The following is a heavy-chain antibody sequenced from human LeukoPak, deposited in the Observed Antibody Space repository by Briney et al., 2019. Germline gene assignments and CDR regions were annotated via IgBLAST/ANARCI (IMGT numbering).Heavy chain of an antibody. D-gene: IGHD3-10*01. CDR2: ISSSSSYI. CDR1: GFTFSSYS. CDR3: ARGLEEGFGELTYNWFDP. Sequence: GGSLRLSCAASGFTFSSYSMNWVRQAPGKGLEWVSSISSSSSYIYYADSVKGRFTIPRDNAKNSLYLQMNSLRAEDTAVYYCARGLEEGFGELTYNWFDPWGQGTLVTVSS. J-gene: IGHJ5*02. V-gene: IGHV3-21*01.